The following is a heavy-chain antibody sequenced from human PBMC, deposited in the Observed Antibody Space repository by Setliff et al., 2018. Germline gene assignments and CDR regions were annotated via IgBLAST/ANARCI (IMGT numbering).Heavy chain of an antibody. J-gene: IGHJ3*01. CDR2: IIPILGIA. D-gene: IGHD5-18*01. CDR1: GGTFSRYA. CDR3: AREEARGYSHGDAFDF. V-gene: IGHV1-69*10. Sequence: GASVKVSCKASGGTFSRYAISWVRQAPGQGLEWMGGIIPILGIANYAQKFQGRVTITADESTSTAYMELSSLRSEDTAVYYCAREEARGYSHGDAFDFWGQGTMVTVSS.